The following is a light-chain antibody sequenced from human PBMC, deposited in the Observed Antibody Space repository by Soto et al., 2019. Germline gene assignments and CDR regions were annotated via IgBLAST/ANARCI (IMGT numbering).Light chain of an antibody. CDR3: QQYNNWPLG. CDR2: DAS. J-gene: IGKJ4*01. Sequence: ETVMTHPQATLSVSPGERAPLSGRASQSVTSKLAWYQQKPGQAPRLLIHDASTRATGIPVRFSGSGSGTEFTLTISSLQSEDFAVYYCQQYNNWPLGFGGGTKVEIK. CDR1: QSVTSK. V-gene: IGKV3-15*01.